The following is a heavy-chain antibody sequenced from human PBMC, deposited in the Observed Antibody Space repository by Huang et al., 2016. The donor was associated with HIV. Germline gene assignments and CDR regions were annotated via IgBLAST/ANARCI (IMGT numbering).Heavy chain of an antibody. Sequence: ELKLLESGGGLVQPGGSLTLSCADSSFRFNSYVMPWVRQAPVKGVEFVTTSGGGGGRTYYADIVKGRFTIARDNAKNTLYLQMNSLRVEDTAVYYCASHRVGAWADAFDIWGQGTLVTVSS. CDR3: ASHRVGAWADAFDI. V-gene: IGHV3-23*01. D-gene: IGHD1-26*01. J-gene: IGHJ3*02. CDR1: SFRFNSYV. CDR2: SGGGGGRT.